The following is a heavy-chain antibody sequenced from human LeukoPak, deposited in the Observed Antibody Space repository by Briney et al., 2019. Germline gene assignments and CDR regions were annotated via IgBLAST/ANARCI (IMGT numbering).Heavy chain of an antibody. V-gene: IGHV3-23*01. D-gene: IGHD5-18*01. Sequence: GGTLRLSCAASGFTFSSYGMSWVRQAPGKGLEWVSAISGSGGSTYYADSVKGRFTISRDNSKNTLYLQMNSLRAEDTAVYYCAKRRGGVQLWLGYYFDYWGQGTLVTVSS. CDR3: AKRRGGVQLWLGYYFDY. CDR2: ISGSGGST. J-gene: IGHJ4*02. CDR1: GFTFSSYG.